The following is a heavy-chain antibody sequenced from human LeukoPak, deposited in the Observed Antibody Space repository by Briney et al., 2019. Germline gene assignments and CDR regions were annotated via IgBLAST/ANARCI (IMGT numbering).Heavy chain of an antibody. Sequence: SETLSLTCTVSGGSISSGGYYWSWIRQPPGKGLEWIGYIYHRGSSYYNPSLKSRVTISVDGSKNQFSLKLTSVTAADTAVYYCAREGEGGTDYWGQGTLVTVSS. V-gene: IGHV4-30-2*01. CDR3: AREGEGGTDY. D-gene: IGHD1-1*01. CDR1: GGSISSGGYY. J-gene: IGHJ4*02. CDR2: IYHRGSS.